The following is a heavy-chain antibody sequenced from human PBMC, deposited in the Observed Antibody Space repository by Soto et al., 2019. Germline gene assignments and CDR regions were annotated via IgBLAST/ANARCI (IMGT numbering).Heavy chain of an antibody. CDR2: ISYDGSNK. CDR3: AKNPVVVVVAATYGMDV. V-gene: IGHV3-30*18. D-gene: IGHD2-15*01. CDR1: GFTFSSYG. Sequence: GGSLRLSCAASGFTFSSYGMHWVRQAPGKGLEWVTVISYDGSNKYYADSVKGRFTISRDNSKNTLYLQMNSLRAEDTAVYYCAKNPVVVVVAATYGMDVWGQGTTVTVSS. J-gene: IGHJ6*02.